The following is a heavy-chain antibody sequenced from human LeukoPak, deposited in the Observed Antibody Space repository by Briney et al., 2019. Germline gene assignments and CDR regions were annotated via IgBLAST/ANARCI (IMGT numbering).Heavy chain of an antibody. J-gene: IGHJ4*02. CDR3: ARVKSSYYDSSGYSDY. V-gene: IGHV4-38-2*02. D-gene: IGHD3-22*01. CDR2: IYHSGST. CDR1: GYSISSGYY. Sequence: SETLSLTCTVSGYSISSGYYWGWIRQPPGKGLEWIGSIYHSGSTYYNPSLKSRVTISVDTSKNQFSLKLSSVTAADTAVYYCARVKSSYYDSSGYSDYWGQGTLVTVSS.